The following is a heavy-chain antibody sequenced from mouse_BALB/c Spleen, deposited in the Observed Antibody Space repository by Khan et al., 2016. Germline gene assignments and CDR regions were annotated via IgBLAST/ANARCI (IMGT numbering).Heavy chain of an antibody. D-gene: IGHD2-1*01. J-gene: IGHJ2*01. CDR1: GYSFTSYW. CDR3: ARSRYGNPYFDY. CDR2: IHPSDSET. V-gene: IGHV1-61*01. Sequence: QIQLVQSGAELVRPGASVKLSCKASGYSFTSYWMNWVKQRPGQGLEWIGMIHPSDSETRLNQKFKDKATLTVDKYSITAYMQLSSPTSEDSAVYYCARSRYGNPYFDYWGQGTTLTVSS.